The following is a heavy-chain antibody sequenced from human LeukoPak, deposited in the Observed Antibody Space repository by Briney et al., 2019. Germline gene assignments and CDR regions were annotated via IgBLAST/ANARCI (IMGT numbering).Heavy chain of an antibody. CDR3: ARHHKYGPTAAHFDY. D-gene: IGHD2-2*01. CDR2: IYYSGST. J-gene: IGHJ4*02. Sequence: SETLSLTCTVSGGSISSSSYYWGWIRQPPGKGLEWIGSIYYSGSTYYNPSLKSRATISVDTSKNQFSLKLSSVTAADTAVYYCARHHKYGPTAAHFDYWGQGTLVTVSS. CDR1: GGSISSSSYY. V-gene: IGHV4-39*01.